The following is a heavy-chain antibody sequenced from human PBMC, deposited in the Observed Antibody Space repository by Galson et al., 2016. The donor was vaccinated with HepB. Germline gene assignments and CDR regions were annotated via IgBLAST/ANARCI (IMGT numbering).Heavy chain of an antibody. CDR3: ARGDYGNSLWYFDS. V-gene: IGHV4-61*01. CDR1: NDSVSSGIYY. CDR2: IFHSGTT. Sequence: EPLSLTCTVSNDSVSSGIYYWSWIRQPPGKGLEWIGFIFHSGTTNYNPSLKSRVTMSVDTSKNQFSLKLTSVTAADTAVYYCARGDYGNSLWYFDSWGQGTLVTVSS. J-gene: IGHJ4*02. D-gene: IGHD4-11*01.